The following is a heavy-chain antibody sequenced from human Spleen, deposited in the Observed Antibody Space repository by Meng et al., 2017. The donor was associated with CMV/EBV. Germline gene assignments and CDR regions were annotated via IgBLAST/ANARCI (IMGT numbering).Heavy chain of an antibody. D-gene: IGHD5-24*01. Sequence: SETLSLTCTVSGGSISSYYWSWIRQPPGKGLEWIGYIYYSGSTNYNPSLKGRVTISVDTSKNQFSLKLSSVTAADTAVYYCATGRDGYKTNFDYWGQGTLVTVSS. J-gene: IGHJ4*02. CDR1: GGSISSYY. CDR2: IYYSGST. V-gene: IGHV4-59*01. CDR3: ATGRDGYKTNFDY.